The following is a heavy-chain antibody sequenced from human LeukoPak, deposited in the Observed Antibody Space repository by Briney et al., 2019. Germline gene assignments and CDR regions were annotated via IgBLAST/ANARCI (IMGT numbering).Heavy chain of an antibody. V-gene: IGHV3-74*01. CDR2: INSDGSST. D-gene: IGHD2-2*03. CDR1: GFTFSSYW. CDR3: ARVDIVVVPADLYYYYYYMDV. J-gene: IGHJ6*03. Sequence: GGSLRLSCAASGFTFSSYWMHWVRQAPGKGLVWVSRINSDGSSTSYADSVKGRFTISRDNAKNTLYLQMNSLRAEDTAVYYCARVDIVVVPADLYYYYYYMDVWGKGTTVTISS.